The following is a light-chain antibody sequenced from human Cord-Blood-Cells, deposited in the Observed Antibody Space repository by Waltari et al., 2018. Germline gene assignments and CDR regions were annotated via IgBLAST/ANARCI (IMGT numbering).Light chain of an antibody. CDR1: QSVSSSY. CDR2: CAS. Sequence: EIVLTQSPGTLSLSPGERATLSCRASQSVSSSYLAWYQQKACQAPRLLIYCASSRATGIPDRFSGSGSGTDFTLTISRLEPEDFAVYYCQHYGSSPRTFVQGTKVEIK. CDR3: QHYGSSPRT. J-gene: IGKJ1*01. V-gene: IGKV3-20*01.